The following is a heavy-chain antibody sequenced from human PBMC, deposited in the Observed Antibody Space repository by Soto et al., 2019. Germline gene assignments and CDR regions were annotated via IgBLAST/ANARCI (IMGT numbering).Heavy chain of an antibody. V-gene: IGHV3-23*01. J-gene: IGHJ4*02. CDR2: ISGSGGST. CDR1: GFTFSSYA. Sequence: SLRLSCAASGFTFSSYAMSWVRQAPGKGLEWVSAISGSGGSTYYADSVKGRFTFSRDNSKNTLYLQMSSLRAEDTAVYYCAKSSIDSSGYYCDYWGQGTLVTVSS. CDR3: AKSSIDSSGYYCDY. D-gene: IGHD3-22*01.